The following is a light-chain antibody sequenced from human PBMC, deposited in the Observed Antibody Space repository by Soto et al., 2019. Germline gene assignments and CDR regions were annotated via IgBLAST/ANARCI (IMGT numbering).Light chain of an antibody. J-gene: IGLJ3*02. CDR2: DVS. V-gene: IGLV2-14*03. Sequence: QSALTQPASMSGSPGQSITVFCTGTSPDIGGYNYISWYQQHPGKAPKLIIYDVSNRPSGVSNRFSGSQSGDTASLTISGLQAEDDADYYCSSYTSRNSRVFGGGTKVTVL. CDR3: SSYTSRNSRV. CDR1: SPDIGGYNY.